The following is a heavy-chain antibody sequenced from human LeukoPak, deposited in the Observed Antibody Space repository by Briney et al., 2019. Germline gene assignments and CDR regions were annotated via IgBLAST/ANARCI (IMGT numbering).Heavy chain of an antibody. CDR1: GASVSSPSFV. J-gene: IGHJ4*02. Sequence: PSETLSFTCSVSGASVSSPSFVGGWIRLPPGKGLEWIGTVFSNNPSLKSRVSISVDTSKNEFSLKVNSVTAADTAVYHCVRFSPSGQNVDFWGQGTLVTVSP. V-gene: IGHV4-39*01. CDR3: VRFSPSGQNVDF. CDR2: VFS. D-gene: IGHD2-15*01.